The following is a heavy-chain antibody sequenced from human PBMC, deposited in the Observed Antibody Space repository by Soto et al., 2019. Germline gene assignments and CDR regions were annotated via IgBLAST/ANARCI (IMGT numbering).Heavy chain of an antibody. D-gene: IGHD3-22*01. V-gene: IGHV3-11*05. Sequence: QVQLVESGGGLVKPGGSLRLSCAASGFTVSDYYVSWIRQAPGKGLEWVSYISSSSSYTNYADSVKGRFTISRDNAKNSLSLQMNSLRVDDTAVYYCARGMSGGRMICDYWGQGILVIVSA. CDR2: ISSSSSYT. CDR1: GFTVSDYY. J-gene: IGHJ4*02. CDR3: ARGMSGGRMICDY.